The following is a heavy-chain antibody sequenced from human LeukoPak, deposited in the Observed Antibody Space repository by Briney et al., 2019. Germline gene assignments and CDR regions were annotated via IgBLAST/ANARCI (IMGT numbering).Heavy chain of an antibody. D-gene: IGHD6-13*01. J-gene: IGHJ5*02. CDR2: ISSSSSYI. CDR1: GFTFGSYS. CDR3: ARVGEQQLVHT. Sequence: GSLRLSCAASGFTFGSYSMNWVRQAPGKGLEWVSSISSSSSYIYYADSVKGRFTISRDNAKNSLCLQMNSLRAEDTAVYYCARVGEQQLVHTWGQGTLVTVSS. V-gene: IGHV3-21*01.